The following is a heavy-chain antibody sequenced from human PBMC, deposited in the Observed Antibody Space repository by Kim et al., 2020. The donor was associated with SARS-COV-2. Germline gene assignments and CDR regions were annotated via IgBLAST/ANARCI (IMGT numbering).Heavy chain of an antibody. D-gene: IGHD3-10*01. Sequence: ASVKVSCNASGYTFTSYGISWVRQAPGQGLEWMGWISAYNGNTNYAQKLQGRVTMTTDTSTSTAYMELRSMRSDDTAVYYFARDSTRPGLLWFGEPFDYWGQGTLVTVSS. CDR3: ARDSTRPGLLWFGEPFDY. CDR1: GYTFTSYG. CDR2: ISAYNGNT. V-gene: IGHV1-18*01. J-gene: IGHJ4*02.